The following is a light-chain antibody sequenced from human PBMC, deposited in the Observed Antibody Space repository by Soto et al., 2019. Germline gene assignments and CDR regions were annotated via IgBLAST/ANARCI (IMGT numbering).Light chain of an antibody. Sequence: DVVMTQSPLSLPVTLGQPASISCRCSQSLVCTDGNTYLNWFQQRPGQSPRRLICKVSDRDSGVPDRFSGSGSGTHFTLKISRVDSMPGSHWPPDTFGQGTKLEIK. V-gene: IGKV2-30*01. J-gene: IGKJ2*01. CDR1: QSLVCTDGNTY. CDR2: KVS. CDR3: DT.